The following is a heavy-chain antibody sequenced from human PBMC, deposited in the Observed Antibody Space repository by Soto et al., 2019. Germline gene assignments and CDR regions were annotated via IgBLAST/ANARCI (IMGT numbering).Heavy chain of an antibody. CDR2: ISGSGGST. J-gene: IGHJ4*02. CDR3: ATIIRPAATNLY. CDR1: GITFTAYA. D-gene: IGHD2-2*01. Sequence: EVQLLESGGGLVQPGGSLRLSCAASGITFTAYAMSWVRQAPGKGLEWVSSISGSGGSTYYADSVKGRLTISRDNSKNTLYLQMNSLRAEDTAVYYCATIIRPAATNLYWGQGTLVTVSS. V-gene: IGHV3-23*01.